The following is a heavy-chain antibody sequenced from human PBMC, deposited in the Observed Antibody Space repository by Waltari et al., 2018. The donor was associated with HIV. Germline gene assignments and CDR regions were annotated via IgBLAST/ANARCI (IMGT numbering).Heavy chain of an antibody. J-gene: IGHJ4*02. CDR2: FSYSGSS. D-gene: IGHD4-17*01. CDR1: RGSIRSGAYF. Sequence: QLHLQESGPGLVKPSDTLSLTCTVSRGSIRSGAYFWGWIRQPPGKGLEWIGSFSYSGSSYYSPSLKSRVTTSVDTSKNELSLKLSSVTAADTAVYYCARILLWPSRYFGSWGQGTLVTVSS. CDR3: ARILLWPSRYFGS. V-gene: IGHV4-39*01.